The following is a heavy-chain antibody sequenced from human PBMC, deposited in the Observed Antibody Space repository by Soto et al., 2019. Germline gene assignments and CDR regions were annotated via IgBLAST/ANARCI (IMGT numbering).Heavy chain of an antibody. J-gene: IGHJ6*02. V-gene: IGHV3-7*03. CDR2: IKQDGSET. CDR1: GFTISNYW. Sequence: GGSLRLSCVGSGFTISNYWMSWVRQAPEKGLEWLANIKQDGSETYYVDTVKGRFTISRDNAKNTLNQQMYNLKEEDTAVYYCAREISYVSGGHLYYGMDVLGQGT. CDR3: AREISYVSGGHLYYGMDV. D-gene: IGHD3-16*01.